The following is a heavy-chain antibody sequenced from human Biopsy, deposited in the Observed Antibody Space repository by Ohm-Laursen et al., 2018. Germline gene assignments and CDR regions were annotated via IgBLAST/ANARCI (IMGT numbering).Heavy chain of an antibody. Sequence: SETLSLTCSVSGGSIISYYWSWIRQPPGKVMEWIASIYYSGTTHKNPSLKSRVTISVDTSQGLLSLDLTSVTAADTAVYFCARELVDMATLDYHFDRWGRGTLVTVSS. J-gene: IGHJ4*02. CDR3: ARELVDMATLDYHFDR. V-gene: IGHV4-59*01. CDR2: IYYSGTT. D-gene: IGHD5-24*01. CDR1: GGSIISYY.